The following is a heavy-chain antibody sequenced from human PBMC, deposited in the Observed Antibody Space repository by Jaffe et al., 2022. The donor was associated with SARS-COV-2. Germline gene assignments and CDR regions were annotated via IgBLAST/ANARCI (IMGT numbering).Heavy chain of an antibody. Sequence: EVQLVQSGAEVKKPGESLKISCKGSGYSFTSYWIGWVRQMPGKGLEWMGIIYPGDSDTRYSPSFQGQVTISADKSISTAYLQWSSLKASDTAMYYCARHPTGENCSGGSCYSFVLSGAFDIWGQGTMVTVSS. CDR1: GYSFTSYW. V-gene: IGHV5-51*01. CDR2: IYPGDSDT. CDR3: ARHPTGENCSGGSCYSFVLSGAFDI. J-gene: IGHJ3*02. D-gene: IGHD2-15*01.